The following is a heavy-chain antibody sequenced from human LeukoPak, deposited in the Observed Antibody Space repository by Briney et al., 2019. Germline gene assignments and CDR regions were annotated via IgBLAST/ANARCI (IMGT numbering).Heavy chain of an antibody. V-gene: IGHV3-7*04. CDR1: GFTFSGYW. D-gene: IGHD6-13*01. Sequence: HPGGSLRLSCAASGFTFSGYWMSWVRQAPGKGLEWVANIKQDGSEKYYVDSVKGRFTFSRDNAKNSLFLQMNSLRAEDTAVYYCARDWQWQQLDGDAFDIWGQGTMVTVSS. CDR3: ARDWQWQQLDGDAFDI. CDR2: IKQDGSEK. J-gene: IGHJ3*02.